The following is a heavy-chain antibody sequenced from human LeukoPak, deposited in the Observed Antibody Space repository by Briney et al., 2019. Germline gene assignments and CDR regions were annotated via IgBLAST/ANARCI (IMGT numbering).Heavy chain of an antibody. V-gene: IGHV3-72*01. CDR2: VRNRANGYTT. CDR3: ARAGVAATLDY. Sequence: GGSLRLSCAASGFTFSDHYMDWVRQAPGKGLEWVGRVRNRANGYTTEHAASVKGRFTISRDDSRNSLYLQMNSLKTEDTAVFYCARAGVAATLDYWGQGTLVTVSS. D-gene: IGHD2-15*01. CDR1: GFTFSDHY. J-gene: IGHJ4*02.